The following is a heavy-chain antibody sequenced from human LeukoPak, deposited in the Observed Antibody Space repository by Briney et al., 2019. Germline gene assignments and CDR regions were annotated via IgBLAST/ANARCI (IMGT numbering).Heavy chain of an antibody. V-gene: IGHV1-24*01. CDR2: FDPEDGET. D-gene: IGHD6-19*01. Sequence: ASVKVSCKVSGYTFTELSMHWVRQAPGKGLEWMGGFDPEDGETIYAQKFQGRVTMTEDTSTDTAYMELSSLRSEATAVYYCATDSSGWYYYYGMDVWGQGTTVTVSS. CDR1: GYTFTELS. J-gene: IGHJ6*02. CDR3: ATDSSGWYYYYGMDV.